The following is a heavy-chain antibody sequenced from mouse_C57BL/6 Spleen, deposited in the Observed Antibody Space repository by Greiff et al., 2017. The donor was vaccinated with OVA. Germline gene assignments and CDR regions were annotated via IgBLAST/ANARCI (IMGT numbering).Heavy chain of an antibody. CDR1: GYTFTDYE. J-gene: IGHJ4*01. CDR2: IDPETGGT. V-gene: IGHV1-15*01. Sequence: VQLQESGAELVRPGASVTLSCKASGYTFTDYEMHWVKQTPVHGLEWIGAIDPETGGTAYNQKFKGKAILTADKSSSTAYMELRSLTSEDSAVYYCTRRGPYAMDYWGQGTSVTVSS. CDR3: TRRGPYAMDY.